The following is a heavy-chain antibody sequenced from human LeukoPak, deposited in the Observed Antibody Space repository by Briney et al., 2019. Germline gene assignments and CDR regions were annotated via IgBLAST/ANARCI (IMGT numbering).Heavy chain of an antibody. CDR3: ARDGLIAAAGTAIDY. V-gene: IGHV1-2*02. D-gene: IGHD6-13*01. Sequence: ASVKVSCKASGYTFTGYYMHWVRQAPGQGLEWMGWINPNSGGTNYAQKFQGRVTMTRDTSISTAYMELSRLRSDDTAVYYCARDGLIAAAGTAIDYWGQGTLVTVSS. CDR2: INPNSGGT. J-gene: IGHJ4*02. CDR1: GYTFTGYY.